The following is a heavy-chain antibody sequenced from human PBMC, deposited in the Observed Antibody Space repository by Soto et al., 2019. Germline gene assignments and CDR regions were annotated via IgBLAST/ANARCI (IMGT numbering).Heavy chain of an antibody. D-gene: IGHD2-15*01. Sequence: EVQLLESGGGLVQRGGSLRLSCEASGFPFSTYAMTWVRQVPGKGLEWVSTTSNGGNTEFAESVRGRFTVFRDNSKNTIYLQMSSLRAEDSAIYFCARDFRPGLIVPTKSGFDPWGQGPPVTVSS. CDR1: GFPFSTYA. V-gene: IGHV3-23*01. CDR2: TSNGGNT. CDR3: ARDFRPGLIVPTKSGFDP. J-gene: IGHJ5*02.